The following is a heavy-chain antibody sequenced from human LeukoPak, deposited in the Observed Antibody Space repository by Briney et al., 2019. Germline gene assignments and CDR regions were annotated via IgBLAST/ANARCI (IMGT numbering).Heavy chain of an antibody. CDR2: IYPGDSDT. J-gene: IGHJ6*03. CDR1: GYSFTSYW. Sequence: VESLKLSCNCSGYSFTSYWLGWVREVPGKGLGWMGVIYPGDSDTRHSPPFQGQLTISADKPISTPYLHGSSLKASHTAIYYCAIHDYDGAGSSVLGYMDVCGKGTTVSVSS. D-gene: IGHD3-10*01. CDR3: AIHDYDGAGSSVLGYMDV. V-gene: IGHV5-51*01.